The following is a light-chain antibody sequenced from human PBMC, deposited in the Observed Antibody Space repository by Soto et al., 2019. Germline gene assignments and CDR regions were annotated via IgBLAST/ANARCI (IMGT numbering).Light chain of an antibody. J-gene: IGKJ1*01. CDR2: KAS. CDR3: QHYNSYSEA. V-gene: IGKV1-5*03. CDR1: QSISIW. Sequence: DIQMTQSPSSLSASVVDRVTITFRASQSISIWLAWYQQKPGKAPKILIYKASTLKSGVPSRFSGSGSGTEFTLTISSLQPDDFATYYCQHYNSYSEAFGQGTKVDIK.